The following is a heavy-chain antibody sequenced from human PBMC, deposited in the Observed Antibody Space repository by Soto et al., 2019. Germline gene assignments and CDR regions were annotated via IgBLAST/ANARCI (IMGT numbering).Heavy chain of an antibody. D-gene: IGHD2-2*01. J-gene: IGHJ4*02. V-gene: IGHV4-4*02. CDR2: VYHSGST. CDR1: GGSISTNNW. Sequence: QVQLQESGPGLVNVSGTLSLTCGVSGGSISTNNWWSWVRQPPGQGLEWIAEVYHSGSTNYNPSLKRRLTISVDKSKNQFSLRLTSVTAADSAVYYCARAKLCNTLSCPHSFDTWGQGTLVTVSS. CDR3: ARAKLCNTLSCPHSFDT.